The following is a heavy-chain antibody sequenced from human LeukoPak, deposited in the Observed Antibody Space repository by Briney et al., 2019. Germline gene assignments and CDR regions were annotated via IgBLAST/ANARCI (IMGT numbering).Heavy chain of an antibody. D-gene: IGHD1-14*01. CDR3: AREPGIRYFDL. Sequence: SETLSLTCAVYGGSFSSYYWSWIRQPPGKGLEWIGEINHSGSTNYNPSLKSRVTMSVDTSKNQFSLKLSSVTAADTAVYYCAREPGIRYFDLWGRGTLVTVSS. V-gene: IGHV4-34*01. CDR2: INHSGST. J-gene: IGHJ2*01. CDR1: GGSFSSYY.